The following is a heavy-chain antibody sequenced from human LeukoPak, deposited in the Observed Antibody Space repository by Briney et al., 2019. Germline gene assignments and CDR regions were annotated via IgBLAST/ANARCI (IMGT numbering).Heavy chain of an antibody. J-gene: IGHJ5*02. CDR1: GGSISSYY. CDR2: IYYSGST. D-gene: IGHD3-22*01. V-gene: IGHV4-59*08. CDR3: ARLRAVSGYLNWFDP. Sequence: SETLSLTCTVSGGSISSYYWSWIRQPPGKGLEWIGYIYYSGSTNYNPSLKSRVTISVDTSKNQFSLKLSSVTAADTAVYYCARLRAVSGYLNWFDPWGQGTLVTVSS.